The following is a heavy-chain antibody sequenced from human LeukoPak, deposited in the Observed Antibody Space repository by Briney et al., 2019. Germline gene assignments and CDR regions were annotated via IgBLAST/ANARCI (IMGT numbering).Heavy chain of an antibody. Sequence: ASVKVSCKASGYTFTGYYMHWVRQATGQGLEWMGWMNPNSGNTGYAQKFQGRVTMTRNTSISTAYMELSSLRSEDTAVYYCARGSIAGGYCSSTSCSYPTWGQGALVTVSS. CDR3: ARGSIAGGYCSSTSCSYPT. D-gene: IGHD2-2*01. CDR2: MNPNSGNT. CDR1: GYTFTGYY. V-gene: IGHV1-8*02. J-gene: IGHJ5*02.